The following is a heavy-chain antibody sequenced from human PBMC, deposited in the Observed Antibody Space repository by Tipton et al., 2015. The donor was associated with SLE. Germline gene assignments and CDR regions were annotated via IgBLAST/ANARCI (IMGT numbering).Heavy chain of an antibody. Sequence: TLSLTCTVSGGSISSYYWSWIRQPPGKGLEWIGYIYYTGSTNYNPSLKSRVTLSVDTSKNQFSLKLSSVTAADTAVYYCARERPGDSSGWYFDLWGRGTLVTVSS. CDR3: ARERPGDSSGWYFDL. CDR2: IYYTGST. J-gene: IGHJ2*01. V-gene: IGHV4-59*12. CDR1: GGSISSYY. D-gene: IGHD6-19*01.